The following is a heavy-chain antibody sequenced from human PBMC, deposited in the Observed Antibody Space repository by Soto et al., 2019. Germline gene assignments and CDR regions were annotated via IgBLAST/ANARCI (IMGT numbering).Heavy chain of an antibody. CDR2: ISSSGNTI. J-gene: IGHJ6*02. CDR1: GFTFSDYY. V-gene: IGHV3-11*01. D-gene: IGHD6-19*01. CDR3: ARDPLGWNYYGMDV. Sequence: PGGSLRLSCAASGFTFSDYYMSWIRQAPGKGLEWVSYISSSGNTIYYADSVKGRFTISRDNAKNSVYLQMNSLRAEDTAVYYCARDPLGWNYYGMDVWGQGTTVTVSS.